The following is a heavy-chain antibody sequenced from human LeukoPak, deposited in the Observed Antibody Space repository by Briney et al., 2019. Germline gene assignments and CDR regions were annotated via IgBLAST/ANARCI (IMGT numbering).Heavy chain of an antibody. J-gene: IGHJ4*02. CDR3: AREVRYVWGSYRYPDY. CDR2: INHSGST. V-gene: IGHV4-34*01. D-gene: IGHD3-16*02. Sequence: PSETLSLTCAVYGGSFSGYYWSWIRQPPGKGLEWIGEINHSGSTNYNPSLKSRVTISVDTSKNQFSLKLSSVTAADTAVYYCAREVRYVWGSYRYPDYWGQGTLVTVSS. CDR1: GGSFSGYY.